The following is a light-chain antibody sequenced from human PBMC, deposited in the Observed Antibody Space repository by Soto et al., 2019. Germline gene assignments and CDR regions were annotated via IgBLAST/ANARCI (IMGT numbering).Light chain of an antibody. V-gene: IGKV1-39*01. J-gene: IGKJ4*01. CDR2: AAS. Sequence: DIQMTQSPSSLSASVGDRVTITCRASQSITRDLNWYQQKPGKAPKLLIYAASSLQSGVPSRFSGSGSGTDFTLTISSLQPEDFAVYYCQQYGSSQLTFGGGTKVEIK. CDR3: QQYGSSQLT. CDR1: QSITRD.